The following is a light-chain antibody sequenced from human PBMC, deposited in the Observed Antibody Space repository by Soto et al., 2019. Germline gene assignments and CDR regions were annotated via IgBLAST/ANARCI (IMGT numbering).Light chain of an antibody. Sequence: DIQLTQSPSFLSASVGDRVTITCRASQGISSYLAWYQQKPGKAPQLLIYDVSTLQSGVPSRFSGSGSGTEFTLTISSLQPEDFATYYCQQLNSYPQVTFGPGTKVDIK. J-gene: IGKJ3*01. CDR3: QQLNSYPQVT. CDR1: QGISSY. CDR2: DVS. V-gene: IGKV1-9*01.